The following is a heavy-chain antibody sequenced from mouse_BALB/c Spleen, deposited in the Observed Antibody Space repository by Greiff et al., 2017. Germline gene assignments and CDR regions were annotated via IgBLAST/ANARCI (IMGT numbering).Heavy chain of an antibody. CDR1: GYTFSSYW. D-gene: IGHD1-1*01. Sequence: QLQQSGAELMRPGASAKISCKATGYTFSSYWIEWVTQRPGHGLEWVGEILPGSGSTNYNEKFKGTATFTADTSSNTAYMQLSSMTSVDSAVSSRESDSGSGDGWYFDVWGAGTTVTVSS. V-gene: IGHV1-9*01. CDR2: ILPGSGST. J-gene: IGHJ1*01. CDR3: ESDSGSGDGWYFDV.